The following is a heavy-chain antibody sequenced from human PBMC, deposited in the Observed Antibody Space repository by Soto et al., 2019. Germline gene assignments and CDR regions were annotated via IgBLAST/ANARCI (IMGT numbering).Heavy chain of an antibody. CDR3: ARGVYGAYLDY. D-gene: IGHD3-10*01. Sequence: LPCSVSGGSISTVGHYWTWIRQPPGKGLEWIGSIYHTGSTYYSKSLRSRLTMSVDTSKSQFSLRLSSVTAADTAVYYCARGVYGAYLDYWGQGIPVTVSS. V-gene: IGHV4-31*03. CDR1: GGSISTVGHY. J-gene: IGHJ4*02. CDR2: IYHTGST.